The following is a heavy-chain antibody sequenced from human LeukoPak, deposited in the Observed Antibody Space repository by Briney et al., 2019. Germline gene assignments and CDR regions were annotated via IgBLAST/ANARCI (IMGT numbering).Heavy chain of an antibody. V-gene: IGHV1-24*01. Sequence: ASVKVSCKVSGYTLTELSMHWVRQAPGKGLEWMGGFDPEDGETIYAQKFQGRVTMTEDTSTDTAYMELSSLRSEDTAVYYCATTGGATPYYYYYMDVWGKGTTVTVSS. J-gene: IGHJ6*03. CDR2: FDPEDGET. CDR1: GYTLTELS. CDR3: ATTGGATPYYYYYMDV. D-gene: IGHD1-26*01.